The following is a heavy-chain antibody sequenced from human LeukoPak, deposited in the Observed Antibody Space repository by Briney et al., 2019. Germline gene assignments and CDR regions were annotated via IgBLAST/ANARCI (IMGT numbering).Heavy chain of an antibody. CDR1: GYTFADHY. J-gene: IGHJ4*02. V-gene: IGHV1-2*02. CDR3: ARNYNWNDAFDS. Sequence: GASVKVSCQALGYTFADHYFHWLRQAPGQGLEWMGLINPNSGGTNYAQKFQGRVTMTRDTSVSTAYMELSRLTSDDTAMYYCARNYNWNDAFDSWGQGTLVSVSS. CDR2: INPNSGGT. D-gene: IGHD1-20*01.